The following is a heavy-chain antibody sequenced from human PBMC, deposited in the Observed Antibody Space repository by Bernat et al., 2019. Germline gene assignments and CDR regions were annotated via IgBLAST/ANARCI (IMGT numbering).Heavy chain of an antibody. D-gene: IGHD3-22*01. CDR1: GFTFTGYG. CDR2: ISYDGTNE. CDR3: AKGVGSSGYCHDY. J-gene: IGHJ4*02. Sequence: QVQLVESGGGVVQPGRSLRLSCAASGFTFTGYGMHWVRQAPGKGLEWVAVISYDGTNEYYAESVKGRFTISRDNSKNTLYLQMNSLRAEDTAVYYCAKGVGSSGYCHDYWGQGTLVTVSS. V-gene: IGHV3-30*18.